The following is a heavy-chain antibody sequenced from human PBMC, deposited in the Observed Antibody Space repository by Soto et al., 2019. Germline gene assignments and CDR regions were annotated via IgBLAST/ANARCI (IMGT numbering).Heavy chain of an antibody. D-gene: IGHD6-13*01. V-gene: IGHV1-24*01. Sequence: SXKVSFKVSGYTXTELSSPLVRQAPGKGLEWMGGFDPEDCETIYAQKFQGRVTINEYTSTDTAYMELRSLRYEETAVYYWATDRAGIADRGADYWGQGNLLTVSA. CDR3: ATDRAGIADRGADY. CDR1: GYTXTELS. CDR2: FDPEDCET. J-gene: IGHJ4*02.